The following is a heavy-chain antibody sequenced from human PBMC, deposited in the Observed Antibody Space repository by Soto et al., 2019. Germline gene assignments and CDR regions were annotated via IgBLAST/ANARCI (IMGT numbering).Heavy chain of an antibody. Sequence: PGGTLSLSCAASGFPFSSDGFPWVRLAQAKGLGWVAVIWYDGSNKYYADSVKGRFTISRDNSKNTLYLQMNSLRAEDTAVYYCARDVSYYGSGSYYLKYYFDYWGQGTLVTVSS. CDR3: ARDVSYYGSGSYYLKYYFDY. CDR1: GFPFSSDG. V-gene: IGHV3-33*01. J-gene: IGHJ4*02. D-gene: IGHD3-10*01. CDR2: IWYDGSNK.